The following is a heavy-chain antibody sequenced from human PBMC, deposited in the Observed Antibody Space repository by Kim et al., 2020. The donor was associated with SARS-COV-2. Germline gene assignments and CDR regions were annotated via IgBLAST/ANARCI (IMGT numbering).Heavy chain of an antibody. D-gene: IGHD2-2*01. CDR3: TTVSMR. V-gene: IGHV3-15*07. CDR2: IKSKSDGGTA. Sequence: GGSLRLSCAVSGIPFSNAWFNWVRQAPGKGLEWVGRIKSKSDGGTADLAAPVKGRFAISRDDSKNTLYLLMNSLRTDDSAVYYFTTVSMRWGQGTLVTVS. CDR1: GIPFSNAW. J-gene: IGHJ4*01.